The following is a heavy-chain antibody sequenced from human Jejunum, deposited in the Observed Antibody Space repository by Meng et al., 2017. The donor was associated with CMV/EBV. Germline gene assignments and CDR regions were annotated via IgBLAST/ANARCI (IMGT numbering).Heavy chain of an antibody. CDR2: INGDGSTT. CDR3: ARAGGYYDTSGLDY. V-gene: IGHV3-74*01. D-gene: IGHD3-22*01. CDR1: GFTFSSNW. Sequence: LGESGGILVQPGGSLRFSCAAAGFTFSSNWMHWVRQAPGKGLVWVSRINGDGSTTNYADSVKGRFTISRDIAKNILYLQMNSLRADDTALYYCARAGGYYDTSGLDYWGQGTLVTVSS. J-gene: IGHJ4*02.